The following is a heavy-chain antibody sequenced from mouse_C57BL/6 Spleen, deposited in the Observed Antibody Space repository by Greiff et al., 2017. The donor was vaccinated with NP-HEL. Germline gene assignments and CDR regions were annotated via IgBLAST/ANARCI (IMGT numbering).Heavy chain of an antibody. V-gene: IGHV2-3*01. D-gene: IGHD1-1*01. J-gene: IGHJ4*01. CDR3: AKTPITTVVAEDYAMDY. Sequence: VHLVESGPGLVAPSQSLSITCTVSGFSLTSYGVSWVRQPPGKGLEWLGVIWGDGSTNYHSALISRLSISKDNSKSQVFLKLNSLQTDDTATYYCAKTPITTVVAEDYAMDYWGQGTSVTVSS. CDR2: IWGDGST. CDR1: GFSLTSYG.